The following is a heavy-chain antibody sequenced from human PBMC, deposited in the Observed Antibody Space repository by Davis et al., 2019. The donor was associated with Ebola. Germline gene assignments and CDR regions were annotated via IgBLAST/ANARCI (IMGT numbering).Heavy chain of an antibody. CDR3: ARGLIGYNYGIYYYYYMDV. Sequence: ASVKVSCKASGYTFTGYYMSWVRQATGQGLEWMGWVNPDSGDTGCAQKFQGRVTITRNTSISTAYLELSSLRSEDTAVYYCARGLIGYNYGIYYYYYMDVWGKGTTVTVSS. V-gene: IGHV1-8*03. D-gene: IGHD5-18*01. CDR2: VNPDSGDT. J-gene: IGHJ6*03. CDR1: GYTFTGYY.